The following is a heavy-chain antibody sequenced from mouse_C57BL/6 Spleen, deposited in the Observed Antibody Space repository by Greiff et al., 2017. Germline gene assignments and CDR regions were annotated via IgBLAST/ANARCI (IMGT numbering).Heavy chain of an antibody. D-gene: IGHD2-3*01. CDR3: ARHDGYYGYFDY. CDR1: GFSLTSYG. Sequence: VKLMESGPGLVAPSQSLSITCTVSGFSLTSYGVHWVRQPPGKGLEWLVVIWSDGSTTYNSALKSRLSISKDNSKSQVFLKMNSLQTDDTAMYYCARHDGYYGYFDYWGQGTTLTVSS. V-gene: IGHV2-6-1*01. J-gene: IGHJ2*01. CDR2: IWSDGST.